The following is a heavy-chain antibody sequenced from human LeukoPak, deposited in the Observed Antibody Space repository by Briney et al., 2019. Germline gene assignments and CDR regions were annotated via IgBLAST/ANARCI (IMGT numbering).Heavy chain of an antibody. CDR1: GFTFSSYW. D-gene: IGHD2-15*01. CDR2: IKQDGSEK. Sequence: GGSLRLSCAASGFTFSSYWMSWVRQAPGKGLEWVANIKQDGSEKYYVDSAKGRFTISRDNAKNSLYLQMNSLRAEDTAVYYCARVFCSGGSCYTFDYWGQGTLVTVSS. CDR3: ARVFCSGGSCYTFDY. V-gene: IGHV3-7*01. J-gene: IGHJ4*02.